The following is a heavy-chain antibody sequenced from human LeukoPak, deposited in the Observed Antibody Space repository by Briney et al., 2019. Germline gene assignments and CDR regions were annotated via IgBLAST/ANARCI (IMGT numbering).Heavy chain of an antibody. Sequence: GGSLRLSCAAYGFTLSGYGMSWVRQAPGKGLEWVARLHADGNEKYFVHYVKGRFTVSRDNAKNSLYLQMNSLRVEDTAVYYCARGGYSFDYLGQGTLVTVS. CDR2: LHADGNEK. D-gene: IGHD5-12*01. CDR3: ARGGYSFDY. J-gene: IGHJ4*02. CDR1: GFTLSGYG. V-gene: IGHV3-7*01.